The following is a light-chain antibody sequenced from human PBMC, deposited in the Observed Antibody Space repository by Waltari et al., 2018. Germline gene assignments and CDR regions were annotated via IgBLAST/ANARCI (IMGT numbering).Light chain of an antibody. CDR3: QQYVVTPWT. V-gene: IGKV4-1*01. J-gene: IGKJ1*01. Sequence: DIVMTQSPDSLAVSLGEKAIINCKSSQSVLYSSNNKNYLAWYQQKPGQPPKLLIYWASTRELGVPDRFSGSGSGTDFTLTINSLQAEDVAVYYCQQYVVTPWTFGQGTKVEVK. CDR1: QSVLYSSNNKNY. CDR2: WAS.